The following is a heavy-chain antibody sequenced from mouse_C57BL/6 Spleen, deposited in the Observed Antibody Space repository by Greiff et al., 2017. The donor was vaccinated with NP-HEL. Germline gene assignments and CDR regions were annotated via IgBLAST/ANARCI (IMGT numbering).Heavy chain of an antibody. Sequence: EVQLVESGGGLVQPKGSLKLSCAASGFSFNTYAMNWVRQAPGKGLEWVARIRSKSNNYATYYADSVKDRFTISRDDSESMLYLQMNNLKTEDTAMYYCVRQSTSYAMDYWGQGTSVTVSS. CDR1: GFSFNTYA. J-gene: IGHJ4*01. D-gene: IGHD5-1*01. CDR2: IRSKSNNYAT. V-gene: IGHV10-1*01. CDR3: VRQSTSYAMDY.